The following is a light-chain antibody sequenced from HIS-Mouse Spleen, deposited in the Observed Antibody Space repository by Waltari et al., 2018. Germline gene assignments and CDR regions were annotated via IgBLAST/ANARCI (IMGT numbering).Light chain of an antibody. CDR1: QGIRND. CDR3: LQHNSYPYT. CDR2: AAS. Sequence: DIQMTQSPSSLSASVGDRVTITCRANQGIRNDLGWYQQNRGKAPKRLIYAASSLQSGVPSRFSGSGSGTEFTLTISSLQPEDFATYYCLQHNSYPYTFGQGTKLEIK. V-gene: IGKV1-17*01. J-gene: IGKJ2*01.